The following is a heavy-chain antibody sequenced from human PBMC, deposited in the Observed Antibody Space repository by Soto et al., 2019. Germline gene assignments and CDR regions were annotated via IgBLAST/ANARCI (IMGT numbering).Heavy chain of an antibody. Sequence: QITLKESGPTLVKPTQTLTLTCTFSGFSLSTNGVGVGWIRQPPGKALEWLALIYWDGDKRYSPSLKSRLTITKDTSKNQVVLTTTNMDPVDTATYYCAHRRGAYYFDYWGQGTLVTVSS. J-gene: IGHJ4*02. V-gene: IGHV2-5*02. D-gene: IGHD1-26*01. CDR2: IYWDGDK. CDR3: AHRRGAYYFDY. CDR1: GFSLSTNGVG.